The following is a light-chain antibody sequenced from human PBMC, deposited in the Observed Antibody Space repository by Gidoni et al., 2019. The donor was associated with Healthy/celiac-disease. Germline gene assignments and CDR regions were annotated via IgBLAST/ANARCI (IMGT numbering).Light chain of an antibody. CDR3: QQYINWPL. V-gene: IGKV3-15*01. J-gene: IGKJ4*01. Sequence: EIVMTQSPATLSVSPGERATLSCRASQSVSSNLAWYQQKPGQAPRLLIYGASTRATGIPARFSGSGSGTEFTLTISSLQSEDFAVYHCQQYINWPLFGGGTKVEIK. CDR1: QSVSSN. CDR2: GAS.